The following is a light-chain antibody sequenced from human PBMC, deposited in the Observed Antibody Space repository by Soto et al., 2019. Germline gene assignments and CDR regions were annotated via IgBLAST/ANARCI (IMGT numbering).Light chain of an antibody. CDR2: GAS. J-gene: IGKJ1*01. CDR1: QSVSSSY. Sequence: EIVLTQSPGTLPLSPGERATLTCRASQSVSSSYLGWYQQKLGQAPRLLIYGASSRATGIPDRFSGSGSGTDFTLTISRLEPEDFAVYYCQQYGSSPQTFGQGTKVEI. V-gene: IGKV3-20*01. CDR3: QQYGSSPQT.